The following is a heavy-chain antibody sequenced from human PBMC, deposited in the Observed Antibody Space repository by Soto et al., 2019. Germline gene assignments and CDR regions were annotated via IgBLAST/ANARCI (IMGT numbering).Heavy chain of an antibody. CDR3: ARDRGIAARPLPFGD. CDR2: ISSSSSYI. Sequence: EVQLVESGGGLVKPGGSLRLSCAASGFTFSSYSMNWVRQAPGKGLEWVSSISSSSSYIYYADSVKGRFTISRDNAKNSLYLQMNSLRAEDTAVYYCARDRGIAARPLPFGDWGQGTLVTVSS. V-gene: IGHV3-21*01. D-gene: IGHD6-6*01. J-gene: IGHJ4*02. CDR1: GFTFSSYS.